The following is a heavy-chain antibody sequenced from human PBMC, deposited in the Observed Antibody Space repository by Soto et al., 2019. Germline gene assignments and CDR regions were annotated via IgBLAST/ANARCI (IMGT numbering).Heavy chain of an antibody. CDR2: IYLSGST. V-gene: IGHV4-30-2*01. D-gene: IGHD1-7*01. CDR3: ARGRGGSGTHYYFDY. CDR1: GGSISSGDFS. J-gene: IGHJ4*02. Sequence: SETLSLTCAVSGGSISSGDFSWNWIRQTPGKGLEWIGYIYLSGSTYYNPSLKSRVTISVDRSKNQFSLKLNSVTAADTAVYYCARGRGGSGTHYYFDYWGQGTLVTVSS.